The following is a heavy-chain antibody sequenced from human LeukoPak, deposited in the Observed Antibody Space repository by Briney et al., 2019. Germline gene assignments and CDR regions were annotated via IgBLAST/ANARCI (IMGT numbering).Heavy chain of an antibody. CDR3: ARGGYCSSTSCLGY. J-gene: IGHJ4*02. CDR1: GYTFTSYD. Sequence: GASVKVSCKASGYTFTSYDINWVRQATGQGLEWMGWMNPNSGNTGYAQKFQGRVTITRNTSISTAYMELSSLRSEDTAVYYCARGGYCSSTSCLGYWGQGTLVTVSS. V-gene: IGHV1-8*03. CDR2: MNPNSGNT. D-gene: IGHD2-2*01.